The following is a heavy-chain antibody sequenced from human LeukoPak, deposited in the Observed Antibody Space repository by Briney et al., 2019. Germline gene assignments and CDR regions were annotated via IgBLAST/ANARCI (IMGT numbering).Heavy chain of an antibody. CDR2: IKEDETEK. V-gene: IGHV3-7*01. CDR1: GFTFSIFG. Sequence: GGSLRLSCAASGFTFSIFGMNWVRQAPGKGLEWVAHIKEDETEKQYVDSVKGRFTVSRDNAENSVSLQMNSLRAEDTAVYYCARGRCSYGWGMDVWGQGTTVTVSS. J-gene: IGHJ6*02. CDR3: ARGRCSYGWGMDV. D-gene: IGHD2-2*01.